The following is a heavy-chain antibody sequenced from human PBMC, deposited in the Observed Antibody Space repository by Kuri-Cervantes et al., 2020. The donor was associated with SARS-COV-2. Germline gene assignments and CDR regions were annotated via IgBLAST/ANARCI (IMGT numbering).Heavy chain of an antibody. V-gene: IGHV4-4*07. J-gene: IGHJ6*04. CDR1: AGLTTSYS. Sequence: SETLSLTWTLSAGLTTSYSWSWIRQPAKKGLEWIGRIYTSGSTNYNPSLKSRVTMSEDTSKSQFSLKLSSVYAADSAVYYCARGVIVTGPNYYDYYYGMYGWGYRTMVTVSS. D-gene: IGHD3-16*02. CDR2: IYTSGST. CDR3: ARGVIVTGPNYYDYYYGMYG.